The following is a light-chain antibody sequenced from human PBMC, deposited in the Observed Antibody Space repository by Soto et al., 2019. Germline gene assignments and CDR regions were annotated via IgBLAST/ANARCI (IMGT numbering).Light chain of an antibody. CDR2: DAS. CDR1: QSVSSY. CDR3: QQRTNWPKYT. J-gene: IGKJ2*01. Sequence: EIVLTQSPATLSLSPGERATLSCRASQSVSSYLAWYQQKPGHAPRLLIYDASNRATGIPARFSGRGSGTDFTLTISSLEPEYFAVYYCQQRTNWPKYTFGQGTKLEIK. V-gene: IGKV3-11*01.